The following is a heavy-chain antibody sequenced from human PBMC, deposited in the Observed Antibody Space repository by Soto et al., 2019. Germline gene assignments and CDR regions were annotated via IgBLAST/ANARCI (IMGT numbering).Heavy chain of an antibody. J-gene: IGHJ3*02. V-gene: IGHV3-30*18. CDR1: GFTFSSYG. Sequence: VQLVESGGGVVQPGRSLRLSCAASGFTFSSYGMHWVRQAPGKGLEGVAVISYDGSNKYYADSVKGRFTISRDNSKNTLYLQMNSLRAEDTAVYYCAKDAAPISKDDAFDIWGQGTMVTVSS. CDR3: AKDAAPISKDDAFDI. CDR2: ISYDGSNK.